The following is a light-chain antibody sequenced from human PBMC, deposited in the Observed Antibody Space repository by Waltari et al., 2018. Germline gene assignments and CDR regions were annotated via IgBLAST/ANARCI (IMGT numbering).Light chain of an antibody. CDR2: GAS. Sequence: EIVLTQSPGTLSLSPGERDTLSCRASQSVGRALIWYQQKPGQAPRLLIYGASTRATGIPDRFSGSGFGTDFSHTISRLEPEDFAVYYCQRNDRLPVTFGQGTKVEIK. J-gene: IGKJ1*01. V-gene: IGKV3-20*01. CDR1: QSVGRA. CDR3: QRNDRLPVT.